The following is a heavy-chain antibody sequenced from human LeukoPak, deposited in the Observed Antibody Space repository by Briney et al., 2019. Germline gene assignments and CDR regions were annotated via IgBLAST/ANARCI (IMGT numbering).Heavy chain of an antibody. J-gene: IGHJ4*02. V-gene: IGHV3-30*02. Sequence: PGGSLRPSCAASGFTFSTYGMHWVRQAPGKGLEWVAFIRYDGSNKYYAESVKGRFTISRDNSKNTLYLQMNSLRAEDTAVYYCARLATHGDYWGQGTLVTVSS. D-gene: IGHD5-24*01. CDR3: ARLATHGDY. CDR2: IRYDGSNK. CDR1: GFTFSTYG.